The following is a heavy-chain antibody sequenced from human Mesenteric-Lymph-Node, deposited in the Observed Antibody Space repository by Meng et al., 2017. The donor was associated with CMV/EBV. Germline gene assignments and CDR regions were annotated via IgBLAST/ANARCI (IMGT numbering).Heavy chain of an antibody. D-gene: IGHD6-13*01. CDR1: GYTFTSYG. CDR2: MNPDSGNT. Sequence: AAVKVSCKASGYTFTSYGITWVRQAPGHGLEWMGWMNPDSGNTGYAQKFQGRVTMTMNTSISTAYMELSSLRSEDTAVYYCARVKARIAAAGYNWFDPWGQGTLVTVSS. J-gene: IGHJ5*02. V-gene: IGHV1-8*02. CDR3: ARVKARIAAAGYNWFDP.